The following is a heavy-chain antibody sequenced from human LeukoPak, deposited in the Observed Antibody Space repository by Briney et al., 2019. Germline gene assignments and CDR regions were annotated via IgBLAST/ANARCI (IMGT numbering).Heavy chain of an antibody. Sequence: PSETLSLTCTVSGGSISSYYWSWVRQPAGKGVEWVGRISTSGSTNYDPSLKSRVTISVDTSKNQFSLKLSSVTAADTAVYYCAGQRGAIAAAGTLGWFDPWGQGTLLTVSS. J-gene: IGHJ5*02. CDR1: GGSISSYY. D-gene: IGHD6-13*01. CDR3: AGQRGAIAAAGTLGWFDP. V-gene: IGHV4-4*07. CDR2: ISTSGST.